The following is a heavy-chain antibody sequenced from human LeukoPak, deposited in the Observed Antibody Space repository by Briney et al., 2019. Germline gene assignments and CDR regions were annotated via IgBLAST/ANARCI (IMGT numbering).Heavy chain of an antibody. CDR2: INPNSGGT. CDR3: ATALDWTVGKPFAL. V-gene: IGHV1-2*02. D-gene: IGHD3-9*01. Sequence: ASVKVSCKTSGYTFIGYYMHWVRQAPGQGLEWMGWINPNSGGTNYAQKFQGRVTMTEDTSTDTAYMELRSLRSDDTAVYFCATALDWTVGKPFALWGRGTLVIVSS. CDR1: GYTFIGYY. J-gene: IGHJ2*01.